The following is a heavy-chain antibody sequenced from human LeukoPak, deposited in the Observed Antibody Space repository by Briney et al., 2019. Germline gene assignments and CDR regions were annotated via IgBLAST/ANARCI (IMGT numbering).Heavy chain of an antibody. D-gene: IGHD3-22*01. CDR3: AKSVDSSSKRGYFQH. J-gene: IGHJ1*01. CDR1: GFTFSSYD. Sequence: GGSLRLSCAASGFTFSSYDMHWVRQATGKGLEWVSAIGTAGDTYYPGSVKGRFTISRENAKNSLYLQMSSLRAEDTAVYYCAKSVDSSSKRGYFQHWGQGTLVTVSS. CDR2: IGTAGDT. V-gene: IGHV3-13*01.